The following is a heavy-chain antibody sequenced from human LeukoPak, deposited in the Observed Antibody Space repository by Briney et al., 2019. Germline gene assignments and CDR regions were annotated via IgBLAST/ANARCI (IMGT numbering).Heavy chain of an antibody. CDR1: RDSVSSISVA. J-gene: IGHJ6*02. CDR2: TYYRSKWYY. Sequence: SQTLSLTCAISRDSVSSISVAWNWIRQSPSRGLEWLGRTYYRSKWYYEYAVSVKSRINISPDTSKNQFSLQLTSVTPEDTAVYYCSLARAEYHYGMDVWGQGTTVTVPS. CDR3: SLARAEYHYGMDV. V-gene: IGHV6-1*01.